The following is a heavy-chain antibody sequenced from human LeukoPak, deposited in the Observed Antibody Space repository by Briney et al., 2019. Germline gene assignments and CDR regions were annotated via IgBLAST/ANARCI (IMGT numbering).Heavy chain of an antibody. Sequence: GASVKVSCKASGYTFTTQGITWVRQAPGQGLEWMGWINPYNGNTHYAQRLQGRVIMTTDTSTSTAYMELRSLRSEDTAVYYCARDLRWLQCFDYWGQGTLVTVSS. CDR1: GYTFTTQG. CDR3: ARDLRWLQCFDY. V-gene: IGHV1-18*01. D-gene: IGHD5-24*01. CDR2: INPYNGNT. J-gene: IGHJ4*02.